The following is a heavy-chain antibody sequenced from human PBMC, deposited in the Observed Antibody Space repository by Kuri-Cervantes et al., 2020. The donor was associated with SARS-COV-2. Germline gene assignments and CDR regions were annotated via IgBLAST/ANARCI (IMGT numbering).Heavy chain of an antibody. CDR1: GYSFTSYW. J-gene: IGHJ4*02. V-gene: IGHV5-51*01. D-gene: IGHD3-10*02. Sequence: GESLKISCKGSGYSFTSYWIGWVRQMPGKGLEWMGIIYPGDSDTRYSPSFQGQVTISADKSISTAYLQWSSLRAEDTAVYYCAKVFGVGSNIKYFDYWGQGTVVTVSS. CDR3: AKVFGVGSNIKYFDY. CDR2: IYPGDSDT.